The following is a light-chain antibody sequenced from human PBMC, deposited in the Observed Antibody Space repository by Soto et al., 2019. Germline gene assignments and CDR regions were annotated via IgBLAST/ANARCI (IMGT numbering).Light chain of an antibody. V-gene: IGLV1-40*01. CDR2: GNS. J-gene: IGLJ3*02. CDR1: SSNIGAGYD. CDR3: QSYDSSLGDLWV. Sequence: QSVLTQPPSVSGAPGQRVTISCTGSSSNIGAGYDVHWYQQLPGTAPKLLIYGNSSRPSGVPDRFSGSKSGTSASLAITGLQAEDEADYYCQSYDSSLGDLWVFGGGTKLTVL.